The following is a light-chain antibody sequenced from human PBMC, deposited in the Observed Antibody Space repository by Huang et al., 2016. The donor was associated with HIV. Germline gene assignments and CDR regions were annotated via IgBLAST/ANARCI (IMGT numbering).Light chain of an antibody. V-gene: IGKV3-15*01. CDR2: GAS. J-gene: IGKJ1*01. CDR3: QQYQDWPRT. CDR1: QSVSSN. Sequence: EIVMTQFPGTLSLSPGERATLSCRPSQSVSSNLAWYQHKPGQAPRLLIYGASTRATGVPARFSGSGSGTEFTLTISSLQSDDFVVYYCQQYQDWPRTFGQGTKVEIK.